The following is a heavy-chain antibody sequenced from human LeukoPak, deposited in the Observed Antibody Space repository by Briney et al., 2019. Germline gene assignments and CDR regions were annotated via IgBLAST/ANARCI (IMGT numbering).Heavy chain of an antibody. CDR3: ARGGYYDSSGYSDY. D-gene: IGHD3-22*01. J-gene: IGHJ4*02. Sequence: GGSLRLSCAASGFTLSSYWTYWVRQAPGKGLMWVSRINSDGSSITYADSVKGRFTISRDNAKNTLYLQMNSLRAEDTAVYYCARGGYYDSSGYSDYWGQGTLVTVSS. CDR2: INSDGSSI. CDR1: GFTLSSYW. V-gene: IGHV3-74*01.